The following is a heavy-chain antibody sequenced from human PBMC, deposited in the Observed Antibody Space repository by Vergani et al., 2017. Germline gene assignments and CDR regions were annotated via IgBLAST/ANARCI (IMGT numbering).Heavy chain of an antibody. J-gene: IGHJ4*02. V-gene: IGHV3-15*01. CDR1: GFTFSNAW. Sequence: EVQLVESGGGLVKPGGSLRLSCAASGFTFSNAWMSWVRQAPGKGLEWVGRIKSKTDGGTTDYAAPVKGRFTISRDDSKNTLYLQMNSLKTEDTAVYYCARGKAYSGSYYVRYWGQGTLVTVSS. D-gene: IGHD1-26*01. CDR2: IKSKTDGGTT. CDR3: ARGKAYSGSYYVRY.